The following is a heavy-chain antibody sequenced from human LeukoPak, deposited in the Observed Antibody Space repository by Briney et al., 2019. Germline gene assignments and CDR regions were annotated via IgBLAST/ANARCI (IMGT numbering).Heavy chain of an antibody. CDR2: IYHSGST. CDR1: GGSIYSYY. J-gene: IGHJ4*02. CDR3: ARGKYSYGYFDY. D-gene: IGHD5-18*01. V-gene: IGHV4-59*12. Sequence: SETLSLTCAVSGGSIYSYYWSWIRQPPGKGLEWIGYIYHSGSTYYNPSLKSRVTIPVDTSKNQFSLKLSSVTAADTAVYYCARGKYSYGYFDYWGQGTLVTVSS.